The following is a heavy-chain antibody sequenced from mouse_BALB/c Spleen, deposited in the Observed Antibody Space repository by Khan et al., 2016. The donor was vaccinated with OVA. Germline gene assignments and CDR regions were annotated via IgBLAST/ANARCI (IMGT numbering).Heavy chain of an antibody. CDR2: IAPGRGSI. V-gene: IGHV1S41*01. Sequence: DLVKPGAPVKLTCNASGYTFTSYWINWIKQRPGQGLEWIGRIAPGRGSISYKEIFKGKATLTVATTSSTSYIQHNSLSSEDSAFFFCARANYYLNRLYALDYWGQGTSVTVSS. CDR1: GYTFTSYW. CDR3: ARANYYLNRLYALDY. D-gene: IGHD1-1*01. J-gene: IGHJ4*01.